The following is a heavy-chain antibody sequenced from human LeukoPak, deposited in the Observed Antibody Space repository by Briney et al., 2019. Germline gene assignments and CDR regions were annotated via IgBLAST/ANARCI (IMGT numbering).Heavy chain of an antibody. D-gene: IGHD6-13*01. CDR1: GYTFTSYG. V-gene: IGHV1-18*01. J-gene: IGHJ5*02. Sequence: XASVKVSCKASGYTFTSYGISWVRQAPGQGLEWMGWISAYNGNTNYAQKLQGRVTMTTDTSTSTAYMELRSLRSDDTAVYYCARVVARWYSSSWYWFDPWGQGTLVTVSS. CDR3: ARVVARWYSSSWYWFDP. CDR2: ISAYNGNT.